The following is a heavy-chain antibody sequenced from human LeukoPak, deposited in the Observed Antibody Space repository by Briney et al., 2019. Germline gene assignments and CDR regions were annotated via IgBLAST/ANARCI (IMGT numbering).Heavy chain of an antibody. CDR3: ARGATDVTRWFDP. Sequence: GGSLILSCAASGFTFSSYSMNWARQAPGKGLEWVSSTSSSSSYIYYADSVKGRFTISRDNAKNSLYLQMNSLRAEDTAVYYCARGATDVTRWFDPWGQGTRVTVSS. D-gene: IGHD1-1*01. CDR1: GFTFSSYS. V-gene: IGHV3-21*01. J-gene: IGHJ5*02. CDR2: TSSSSSYI.